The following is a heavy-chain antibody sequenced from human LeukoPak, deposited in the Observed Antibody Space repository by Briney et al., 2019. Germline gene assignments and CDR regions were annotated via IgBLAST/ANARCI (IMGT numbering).Heavy chain of an antibody. CDR2: MYYSGTT. CDR1: GGSVSSGSYY. V-gene: IGHV4-61*01. D-gene: IGHD2-2*01. CDR3: ARGTPFNHCSSTSCYDGTYFDY. Sequence: SETLSLTCTVSGGSVSSGSYYWSWIRQPPGKGLEWIGHMYYSGTTHYNPSLKSRVTISVDTSKNQFSLKLSSVTAADTAVYYCARGTPFNHCSSTSCYDGTYFDYWGQGTLVTVSS. J-gene: IGHJ4*02.